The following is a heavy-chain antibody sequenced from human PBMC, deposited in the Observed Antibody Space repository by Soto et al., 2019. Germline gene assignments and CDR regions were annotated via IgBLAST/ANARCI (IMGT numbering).Heavy chain of an antibody. Sequence: QVQVVQSKAEVKKPGASVKVSCKTSGYTFTDYDINWVRQAPGQGLEWMGWVSPDSGNAGYAQQFQGRISMTSDTSTSTVYMELTSLRSEDTAVYFCKVTTGYWGQGTMVTVSS. D-gene: IGHD3-9*01. V-gene: IGHV1-8*01. CDR2: VSPDSGNA. CDR1: GYTFTDYD. J-gene: IGHJ4*02. CDR3: KVTTGY.